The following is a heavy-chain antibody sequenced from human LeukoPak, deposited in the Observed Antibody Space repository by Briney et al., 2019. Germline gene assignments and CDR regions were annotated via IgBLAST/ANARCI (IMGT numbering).Heavy chain of an antibody. D-gene: IGHD2-2*01. CDR3: ARGYCSSTSCYGAAFDI. CDR2: INHSGST. CDR1: GGSFSGYS. V-gene: IGHV4-34*01. J-gene: IGHJ3*02. Sequence: SGTLSLTCAVNGGSFSGYSWSWIRQPPGKGLEWIGEINHSGSTKYNPSLKSRVTISVDTSKKQLSLELSSMTAADTAVYYCARGYCSSTSCYGAAFDIWGQGTMVTASS.